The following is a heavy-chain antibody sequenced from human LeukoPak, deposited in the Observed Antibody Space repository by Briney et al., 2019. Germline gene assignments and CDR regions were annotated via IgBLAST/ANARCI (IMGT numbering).Heavy chain of an antibody. CDR2: AYGDGTDK. CDR3: ATGGRFYYDL. Sequence: GGSLRLSCAASGFTFNCYGMHWVRQAPGKGLEWVAVAYGDGTDKYYADSVKGRFTISKDLSQNRLYMQMNSLRAEDAAMYYCATGGRFYYDLWGQGTLVTVSS. J-gene: IGHJ4*02. D-gene: IGHD2-15*01. V-gene: IGHV3-33*01. CDR1: GFTFNCYG.